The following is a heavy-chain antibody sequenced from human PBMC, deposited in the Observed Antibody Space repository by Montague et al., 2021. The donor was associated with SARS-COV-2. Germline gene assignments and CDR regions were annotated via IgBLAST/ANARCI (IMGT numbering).Heavy chain of an antibody. CDR2: VHYTGST. J-gene: IGHJ6*02. CDR1: GGSISSYY. V-gene: IGHV4-59*08. CDR3: ARRLLWFGRASMDV. D-gene: IGHD3-10*01. Sequence: SETLSLTCEVSGGSISSYYWSWIRQSPGKGLEWIGYVHYTGSTKYNPSLKTRVTLTLDTPKNHFSLKLSSVTAADTAVYYCARRLLWFGRASMDVWGQGTTVTVSS.